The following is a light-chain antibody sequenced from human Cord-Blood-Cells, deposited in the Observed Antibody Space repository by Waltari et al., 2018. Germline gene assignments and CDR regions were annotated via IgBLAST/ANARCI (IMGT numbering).Light chain of an antibody. Sequence: EIVLTQSPGTLSLSPGERATPSSRASQSVSSSYLAWYQQKPGQAPRLLIYGASSRATGIPDRFSGSGSGTDFTLTISRLEPEDFAVYYCQQYGSSPPFTFGPGTKVDIK. V-gene: IGKV3-20*01. CDR3: QQYGSSPPFT. J-gene: IGKJ3*01. CDR2: GAS. CDR1: QSVSSSY.